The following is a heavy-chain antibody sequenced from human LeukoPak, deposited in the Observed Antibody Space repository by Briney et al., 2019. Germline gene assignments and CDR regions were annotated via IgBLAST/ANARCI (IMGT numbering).Heavy chain of an antibody. D-gene: IGHD2-15*01. Sequence: PGRSLRLSCAASGFTFSSYAMQWVRQAPGKGLEWVAVISYDGSNKYYADSVKGRFTISRDNSKNTLYLQMNSLRAEDTAVYYCASRYCSGGSCYSDWFDPWGQGTLVTVSS. CDR1: GFTFSSYA. J-gene: IGHJ5*02. V-gene: IGHV3-30-3*01. CDR2: ISYDGSNK. CDR3: ASRYCSGGSCYSDWFDP.